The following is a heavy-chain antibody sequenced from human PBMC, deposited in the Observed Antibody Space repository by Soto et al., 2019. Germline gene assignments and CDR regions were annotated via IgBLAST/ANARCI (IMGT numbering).Heavy chain of an antibody. CDR3: VVGQDYFDY. V-gene: IGHV3-30*03. Sequence: QVQLVESGGGVVQPGRSLRLSCAASGFPFTSYGMHWVREGPDKGLEWVAIISYDGSDKYYADSVKGRFTISRDNSKNTLYLQMNSLRPEDTALYYCVVGQDYFDYRGQGTLVIVSS. J-gene: IGHJ4*02. CDR1: GFPFTSYG. CDR2: ISYDGSDK. D-gene: IGHD1-26*01.